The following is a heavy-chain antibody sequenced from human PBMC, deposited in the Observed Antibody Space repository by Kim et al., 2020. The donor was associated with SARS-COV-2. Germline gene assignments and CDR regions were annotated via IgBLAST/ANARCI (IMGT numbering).Heavy chain of an antibody. CDR3: ARGGKYQLPLNEFDY. CDR1: GGSFSGYY. CDR2: INHSGST. V-gene: IGHV4-34*01. J-gene: IGHJ4*02. D-gene: IGHD2-2*01. Sequence: SETLSLTCAVYGGSFSGYYWSWIRQPPGKGLEWIGEINHSGSTNYNPSLKSRVTISVDTSKNQFSLKLSSVTAADTAVYYCARGGKYQLPLNEFDYWGQGTLVTVSS.